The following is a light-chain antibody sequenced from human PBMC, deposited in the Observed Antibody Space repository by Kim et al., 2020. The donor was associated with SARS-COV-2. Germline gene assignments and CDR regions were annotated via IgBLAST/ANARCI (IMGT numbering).Light chain of an antibody. CDR3: QAWDSSTAYV. Sequence: SYELTQPPSVSVSPGQTASITCSGDKLGDKYACWYQQKPGQSPVLVIYQDSKRPSGIPERFSGSNSGNTATLTISGTQAMDEADYYCQAWDSSTAYVFETGTKVTVL. V-gene: IGLV3-1*01. CDR1: KLGDKY. CDR2: QDS. J-gene: IGLJ1*01.